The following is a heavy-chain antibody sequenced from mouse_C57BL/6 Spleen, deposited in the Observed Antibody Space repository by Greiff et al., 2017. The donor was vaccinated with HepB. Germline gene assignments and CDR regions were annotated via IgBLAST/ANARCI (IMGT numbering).Heavy chain of an antibody. CDR2: ISSGGSYT. CDR1: GFTFSSYG. CDR3: ARHTSYWYFDV. J-gene: IGHJ1*03. Sequence: EVHLVESGGDLVKPGGSLKLSCAASGFTFSSYGMSWVRQTPDKRLEWVATISSGGSYTYYPDSVKGRFTISRDNAKNTLYLQMSSLKSEDTAMYYCARHTSYWYFDVWGTGTTVTVSS. V-gene: IGHV5-6*01.